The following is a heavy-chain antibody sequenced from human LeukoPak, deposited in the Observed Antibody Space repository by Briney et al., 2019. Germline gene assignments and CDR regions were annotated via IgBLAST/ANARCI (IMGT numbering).Heavy chain of an antibody. CDR3: ARSYNWNLPHMDV. J-gene: IGHJ6*03. V-gene: IGHV4-34*01. CDR1: GGSFSGYY. D-gene: IGHD1-7*01. CDR2: INHSGST. Sequence: SETLSLTCAVYGGSFSGYYWSWIRQPPGKGLEWIGEINHSGSTNYNPSLKSRVTISVDTSKNQFSLKLSSVTAADTAVYYCARSYNWNLPHMDVWGKGTTVTVSS.